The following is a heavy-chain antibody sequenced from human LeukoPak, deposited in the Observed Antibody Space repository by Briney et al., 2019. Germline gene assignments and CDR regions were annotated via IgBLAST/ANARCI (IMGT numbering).Heavy chain of an antibody. V-gene: IGHV1-69*01. D-gene: IGHD6-13*01. CDR1: GGTFSSYA. J-gene: IGHJ6*02. CDR3: ATVSAGIAATYYYYGMDV. Sequence: SVKVSCKASGGTFSSYAVSWVRQAPGQGLEWMGGIIPIFGTANYAQKFQGRVTITADESTSTAYMELSSLRSEDTAVYYCATVSAGIAATYYYYGMDVWGQGTTVTVSS. CDR2: IIPIFGTA.